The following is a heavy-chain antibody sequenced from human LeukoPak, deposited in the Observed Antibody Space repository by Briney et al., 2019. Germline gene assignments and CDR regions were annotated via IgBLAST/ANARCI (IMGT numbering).Heavy chain of an antibody. CDR1: GFTFSSYD. V-gene: IGHV3-23*01. J-gene: IGHJ4*02. CDR3: AKAGMTTKTPLDY. Sequence: SGGSLRLSCAASGFTFSSYDMSWVRQAPGKGLEWPSAISGSGGSTYYADSVKGRFTISRDNSKNTLYLQMNSLRAEDTAVYYCAKAGMTTKTPLDYWGQGTLVTVSS. CDR2: ISGSGGST. D-gene: IGHD1-1*01.